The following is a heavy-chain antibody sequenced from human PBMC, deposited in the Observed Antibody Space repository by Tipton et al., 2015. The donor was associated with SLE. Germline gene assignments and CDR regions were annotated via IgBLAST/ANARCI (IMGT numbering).Heavy chain of an antibody. CDR2: ISASGSNT. V-gene: IGHV3-23*01. CDR1: GFTFSLYA. D-gene: IGHD3-9*01. CDR3: AKKAVHFDWLSLPHYFDY. J-gene: IGHJ4*02. Sequence: SLRLSCAASGFTFSLYAMSWVRQTPGKGLEWVSAISASGSNTYFADSVKGRCTISRDNHKNTLFLQMNSLTADDTAVYYCAKKAVHFDWLSLPHYFDYWGRGTLVTVSS.